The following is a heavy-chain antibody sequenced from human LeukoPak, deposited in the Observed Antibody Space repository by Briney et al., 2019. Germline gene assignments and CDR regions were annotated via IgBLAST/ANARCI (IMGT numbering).Heavy chain of an antibody. CDR3: ARVGHPWGIEDAFDI. V-gene: IGHV6-1*01. J-gene: IGHJ3*02. CDR2: TYYRSKRYN. Sequence: SQTLSLTCAISGDSVSSNSGTWNWIRQSPLRGLEWLGRTYYRSKRYNDYAVSVKSRITINPDTSKYQFSLQLNSVTPEDTAVYYCARVGHPWGIEDAFDIWGQGTMATVSS. CDR1: GDSVSSNSGT. D-gene: IGHD3-16*01.